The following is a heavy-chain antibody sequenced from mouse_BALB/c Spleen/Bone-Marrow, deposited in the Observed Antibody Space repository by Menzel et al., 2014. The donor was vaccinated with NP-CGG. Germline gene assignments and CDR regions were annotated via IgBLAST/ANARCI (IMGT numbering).Heavy chain of an antibody. CDR1: GFTFRSFG. D-gene: IGHD2-3*01. CDR3: VRGGYYVPSYFDS. CDR2: ISGGTSTI. Sequence: EVKLMESGGGLVQPGGSRKLSCAASGFTFRSFGMHWARQAPEKGLEWVAYISGGTSTIYYADTVKGRFTISRDNPNNTLFLQMTSLRSEDTAMYYCVRGGYYVPSYFDSWGQGTTPTVSS. V-gene: IGHV5-17*02. J-gene: IGHJ2*01.